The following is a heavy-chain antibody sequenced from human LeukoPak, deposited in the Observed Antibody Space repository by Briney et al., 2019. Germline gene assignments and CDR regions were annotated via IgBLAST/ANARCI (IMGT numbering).Heavy chain of an antibody. D-gene: IGHD4-11*01. CDR2: IHYSGST. CDR1: GGSITNYY. Sequence: PSETLSLTCAVSGGSITNYYWTWIRQPPGKGLEWIGYIHYSGSTNYNPSLKSRVTISVDTSKNQFSLKLSSVTAADTAVYYCARASVTYYYYYYMDVWGKGTTVTVSS. V-gene: IGHV4-59*01. J-gene: IGHJ6*03. CDR3: ARASVTYYYYYYMDV.